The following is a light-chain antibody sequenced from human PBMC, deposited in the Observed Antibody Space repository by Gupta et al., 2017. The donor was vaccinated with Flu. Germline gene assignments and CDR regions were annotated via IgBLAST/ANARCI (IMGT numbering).Light chain of an antibody. CDR3: QQRDSTPIR. V-gene: IGKV1-39*01. Sequence: DIQMTQSPSSLSASVGDRVTITCRASQSISSYLNWYQQKPGKAPKLLIYAASSLQSGVPSRFSGSGSGTDFTLTISSLQPEDFATYYCQQRDSTPIRFGQGTKLEIK. CDR2: AAS. CDR1: QSISSY. J-gene: IGKJ2*03.